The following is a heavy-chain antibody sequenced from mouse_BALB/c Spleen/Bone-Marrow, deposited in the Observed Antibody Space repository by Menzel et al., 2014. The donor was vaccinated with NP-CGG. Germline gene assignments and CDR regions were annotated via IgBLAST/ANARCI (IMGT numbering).Heavy chain of an antibody. CDR3: TRGGGFAY. CDR2: FHPYNDDT. Sequence: VQLVESGAELVKPGASVKMSCKAFGYTFTTYPIEWMKQNHGKSLEWIGNFHPYNDDTKYNEKFKGKAKLTVEKSSSTVCLELSRLTSGVFCFYFCTRGGGFAYWDQGTLVTVSA. CDR1: GYTFTTYP. V-gene: IGHV1-47*01. J-gene: IGHJ3*01.